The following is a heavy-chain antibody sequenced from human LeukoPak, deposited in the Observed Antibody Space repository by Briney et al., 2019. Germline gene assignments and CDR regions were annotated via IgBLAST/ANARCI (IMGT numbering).Heavy chain of an antibody. CDR3: ARTSAGGYFDY. CDR1: GGSISSYY. D-gene: IGHD2-2*01. V-gene: IGHV4-4*09. CDR2: IYTSGST. Sequence: SETLSLTCTVSGGSISSYYWSWIRQPPGKGLEWIGYIYTSGSTNYNPSLKSRVTISVDTSKNQFSLKLSSVTAADTAVYYCARTSAGGYFDYWGQGTLVTVSS. J-gene: IGHJ4*02.